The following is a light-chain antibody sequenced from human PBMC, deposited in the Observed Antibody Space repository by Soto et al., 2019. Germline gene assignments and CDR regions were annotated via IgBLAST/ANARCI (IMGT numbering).Light chain of an antibody. J-gene: IGKJ5*01. Sequence: DIQMTQSPSSVSASVGDRVTITCRASQGISIWLAWYQQKPGKAPKLLIYAASSLQSGVSPRFSGSGSGTDFTLTISSLQPEDFATYYCQQANSFPITFGQGTRLEIK. CDR1: QGISIW. V-gene: IGKV1D-12*01. CDR3: QQANSFPIT. CDR2: AAS.